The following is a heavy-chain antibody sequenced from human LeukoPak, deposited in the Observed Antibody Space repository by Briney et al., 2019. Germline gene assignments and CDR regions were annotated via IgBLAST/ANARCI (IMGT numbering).Heavy chain of an antibody. J-gene: IGHJ5*02. CDR3: ARWGPLDNGGGSRPAGNWFDP. V-gene: IGHV4-59*01. CDR2: IYDSGYT. D-gene: IGHD4-23*01. CDR1: GGSISGYY. Sequence: PSETLSLTCVVSGGSISGYYWSWIRQPPGKELEWIGYIYDSGYTKYNPSLKSRVAISLETSKSQFSLELSSVTAADTAVYFCARWGPLDNGGGSRPAGNWFDPWGQGVLVIVSS.